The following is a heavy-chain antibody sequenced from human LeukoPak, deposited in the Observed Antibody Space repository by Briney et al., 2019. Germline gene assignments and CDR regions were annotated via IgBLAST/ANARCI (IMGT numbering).Heavy chain of an antibody. CDR3: AKDLYRGEVTAMVTFDY. V-gene: IGHV3-9*03. J-gene: IGHJ4*02. Sequence: GGSLRLSCAASGFTFDDYAMHWVRQAPGKGLEWVSSICWNSGTIGYADSVKGRFTISRDNAKNSLYLQMNSLRAEDMALYYCAKDLYRGEVTAMVTFDYWGQGTLVTVSS. CDR2: ICWNSGTI. CDR1: GFTFDDYA. D-gene: IGHD5-18*01.